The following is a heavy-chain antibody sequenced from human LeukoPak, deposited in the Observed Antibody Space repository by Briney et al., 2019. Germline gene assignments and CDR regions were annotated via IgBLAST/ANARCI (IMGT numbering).Heavy chain of an antibody. CDR2: IIPIFGTA. V-gene: IGHV1-69*13. J-gene: IGHJ3*02. CDR1: GGTFSSYA. D-gene: IGHD2-21*01. CDR3: ARESIVVGPANDAFDI. Sequence: ASVKVSCKASGGTFSSYAISWVRQAPGQGLEWMGGIIPIFGTANYAQKFQGRFTITADESTSTAYMELSSLRSEDTPVYYCARESIVVGPANDAFDIWGQGTMVTVFS.